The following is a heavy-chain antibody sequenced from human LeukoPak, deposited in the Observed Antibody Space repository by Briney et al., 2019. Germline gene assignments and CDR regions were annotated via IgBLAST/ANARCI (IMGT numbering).Heavy chain of an antibody. CDR3: ALFVYCSGGICSHNY. V-gene: IGHV1-2*02. D-gene: IGHD2-15*01. CDR2: INPNSGGT. J-gene: IGHJ4*02. Sequence: ASVKVSCKASGYTFSGYYMHWVRQAPGQGLEWMGWINPNSGGTNYAQKFQGRVTMTRDTSISTAYMELSRLRSDDTAVYYCALFVYCSGGICSHNYWGQGTLVTVSS. CDR1: GYTFSGYY.